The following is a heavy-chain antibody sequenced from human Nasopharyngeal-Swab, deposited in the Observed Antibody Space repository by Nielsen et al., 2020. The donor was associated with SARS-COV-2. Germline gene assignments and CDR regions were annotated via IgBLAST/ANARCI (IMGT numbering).Heavy chain of an antibody. D-gene: IGHD5-18*01. CDR2: ISSSSSYI. CDR1: GFTFSSYS. CDR3: ARDRGYSYGSSGWSYYFDY. J-gene: IGHJ4*02. V-gene: IGHV3-21*01. Sequence: GESLKISCAASGFTFSSYSMNWVRQAPGKGLEWVSSISSSSSYIYYADSVKGRFTISRDNAKNSLYLQMNSLRAEDTAVYYCARDRGYSYGSSGWSYYFDYWGQGTLVTVSS.